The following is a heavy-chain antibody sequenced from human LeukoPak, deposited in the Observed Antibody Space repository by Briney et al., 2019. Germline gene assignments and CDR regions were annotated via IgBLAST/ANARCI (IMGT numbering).Heavy chain of an antibody. CDR3: ATRRLRHDPEGP. CDR1: GFAFTDYS. CDR2: ISSSSDYI. D-gene: IGHD4-17*01. J-gene: IGHJ5*02. Sequence: KSGGSLRLSCVASGFAFTDYSMNWVRQAPGKGLEWVSSISSSSDYIYYTDSVKGRFTISRDNAKNSLYLQMNSLRAEDTAVYYCATRRLRHDPEGPWGQGTLVTVSP. V-gene: IGHV3-21*01.